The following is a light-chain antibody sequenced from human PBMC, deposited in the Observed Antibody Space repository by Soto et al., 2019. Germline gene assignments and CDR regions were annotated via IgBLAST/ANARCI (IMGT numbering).Light chain of an antibody. CDR2: EVS. J-gene: IGLJ1*01. Sequence: QSALTQPPSASGSPGQSVTISCTGTSSDVGAYNYVSWYQEHPGKAPKLMIYEVSKRPSGVPDRFSGSKSGITASLTVSGRQTEEEADYDGSSYTGSNNYVFGPGTKLTVL. CDR3: SSYTGSNNYV. V-gene: IGLV2-8*01. CDR1: SSDVGAYNY.